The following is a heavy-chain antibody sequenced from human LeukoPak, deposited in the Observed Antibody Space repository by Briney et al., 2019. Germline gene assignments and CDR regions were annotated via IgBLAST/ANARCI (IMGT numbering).Heavy chain of an antibody. CDR2: IYSGGSA. CDR1: GFTFSSYY. Sequence: QTGRSLRLSCAASGFTFSSYYMSWVRQAPGKGLEWVSVIYSGGSAYYADSVKGRFTISRDNSKNTLYLQMNSLRAEDTAVYYCARLMTTRHYFDYWGQGTLVTVSS. D-gene: IGHD4-17*01. V-gene: IGHV3-53*01. J-gene: IGHJ4*02. CDR3: ARLMTTRHYFDY.